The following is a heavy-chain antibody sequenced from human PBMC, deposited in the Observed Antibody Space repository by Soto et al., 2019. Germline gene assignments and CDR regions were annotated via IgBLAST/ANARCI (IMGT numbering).Heavy chain of an antibody. CDR2: ISSTSSYI. D-gene: IGHD3-22*01. Sequence: DVQLVESGGGLVKPGGSLRLSCTASGFTFNLYTLNWVRQAPGKGLEWVSSISSTSSYIYYADSVKGQFAISRDNAEKSLFLQMSDLRAEDTALYYCATEGRSGYRNFDFWGQGTLVTVSS. CDR1: GFTFNLYT. V-gene: IGHV3-21*01. CDR3: ATEGRSGYRNFDF. J-gene: IGHJ4*02.